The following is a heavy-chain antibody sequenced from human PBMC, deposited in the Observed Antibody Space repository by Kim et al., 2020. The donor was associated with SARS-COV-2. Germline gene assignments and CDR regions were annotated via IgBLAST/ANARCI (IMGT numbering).Heavy chain of an antibody. D-gene: IGHD3-9*01. J-gene: IGHJ4*02. V-gene: IGHV4-34*01. CDR2: INHSGST. CDR3: ARGDYDILTGYYIQEY. Sequence: SETLSLTCAVYGGSFSGYYWSWIRQPPGKGLEWIGEINHSGSTNYNPSLKSRVTISVDTSKNQFSLKLSSVTAADTAVYYCARGDYDILTGYYIQEYWGQGTLVTVSS. CDR1: GGSFSGYY.